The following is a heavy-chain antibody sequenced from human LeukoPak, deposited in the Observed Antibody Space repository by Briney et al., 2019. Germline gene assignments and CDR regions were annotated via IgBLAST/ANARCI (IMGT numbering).Heavy chain of an antibody. CDR3: ARVALDCSGGSCYFTYFDY. D-gene: IGHD2-15*01. CDR2: INPNSGGT. Sequence: ASVKVSCKASGSTFTGYYMHWVRQAPGQGLEWMGWINPNSGGTNYAQKFQGRVTMTRDTSISTAYMELSRLRSDDTAVYYCARVALDCSGGSCYFTYFDYWGQGTLVTVSS. V-gene: IGHV1-2*02. CDR1: GSTFTGYY. J-gene: IGHJ4*02.